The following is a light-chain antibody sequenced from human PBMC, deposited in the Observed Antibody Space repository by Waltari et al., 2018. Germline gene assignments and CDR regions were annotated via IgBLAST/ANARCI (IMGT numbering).Light chain of an antibody. V-gene: IGKV3-20*01. CDR3: QHYGSSPWT. CDR2: ATS. J-gene: IGKJ1*01. CDR1: QSVSSSY. Sequence: EIVLTQSPGTLSLSPGERATLSCRASQSVSSSYLAWYQQKPGQAPRLLIYATSRRATGIPDRFSGSGSGTDFTLTSSRLEPEDFAVYYCQHYGSSPWTFGQGTKVEIK.